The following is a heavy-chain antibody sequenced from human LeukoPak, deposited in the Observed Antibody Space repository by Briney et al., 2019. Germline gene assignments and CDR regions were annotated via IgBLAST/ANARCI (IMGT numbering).Heavy chain of an antibody. D-gene: IGHD6-13*01. V-gene: IGHV1-24*01. CDR2: FDPEDGET. J-gene: IGHJ4*02. Sequence: ASVKVSCKVSGYTLTELSMHWVRQAPGKGLEWMGGFDPEDGETIYAQKFQGRVTMTEDTSTDTAYMELSSLRSEDTAVYYCAIEPLPIPGIAAAGGLGYFDYWGQGTLVTVSS. CDR3: AIEPLPIPGIAAAGGLGYFDY. CDR1: GYTLTELS.